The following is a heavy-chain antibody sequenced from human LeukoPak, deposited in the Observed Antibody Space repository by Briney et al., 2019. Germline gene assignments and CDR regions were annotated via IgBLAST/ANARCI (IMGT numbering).Heavy chain of an antibody. CDR3: ARAGYSSGPDY. CDR1: GYIFTGYY. V-gene: IGHV1-2*02. Sequence: ASVKVSCKASGYIFTGYYMHWVRQAPGQGLEWMGWINPNSGGTKYAQKFQGRVTMTRDTSISTAYIELSRLRCDDTAVYYCARAGYSSGPDYWGQGTLVTVSS. D-gene: IGHD6-19*01. J-gene: IGHJ4*02. CDR2: INPNSGGT.